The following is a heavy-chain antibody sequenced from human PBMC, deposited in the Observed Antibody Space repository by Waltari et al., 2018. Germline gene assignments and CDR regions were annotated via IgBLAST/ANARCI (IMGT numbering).Heavy chain of an antibody. J-gene: IGHJ1*01. CDR1: GEPIRDAVSRWTY. D-gene: IGHD1-7*01. CDR2: IYSSGAV. CDR3: ANRGVGNYFKYFRL. V-gene: IGHV4-61*02. Sequence: QVQLQESGPGLVKPTHTLSLTCTVSGEPIRDAVSRWTYWTWNRQSAGKGLEWIGHIYSSGAVDYNPSLRSRVTISLDTPKSHFTLKLTSVTAADTAVYYCANRGVGNYFKYFRLWSPGTLVTVSS.